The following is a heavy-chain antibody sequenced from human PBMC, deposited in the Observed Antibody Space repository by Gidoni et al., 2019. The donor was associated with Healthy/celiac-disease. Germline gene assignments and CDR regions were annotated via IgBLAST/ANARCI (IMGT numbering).Heavy chain of an antibody. Sequence: QVQLQQWGAGLLKPSETLSLTCAVYGGSFSGYYWSWIRQPPGKGLEWIGEINHSGSTNYNPSLKSRVTISVDTSKNQFSLKLSSVTAADTAVYYCARAGDGSTIAAAGSDAFDIWGQGTMVTVSS. CDR2: INHSGST. CDR3: ARAGDGSTIAAAGSDAFDI. D-gene: IGHD6-13*01. V-gene: IGHV4-34*01. CDR1: GGSFSGYY. J-gene: IGHJ3*02.